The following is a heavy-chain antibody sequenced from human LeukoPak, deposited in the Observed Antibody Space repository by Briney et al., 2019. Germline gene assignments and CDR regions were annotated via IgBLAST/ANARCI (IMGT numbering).Heavy chain of an antibody. Sequence: PSETLSLTCTDSGGSITSYYWSWIRQPPGKGLEWIGYIYSSGSTTYNPSLKSRVTISVDTSKNQFSLRLTSVTAADTAVYYCARRAVAENYFDYWGQGTLVTDSS. D-gene: IGHD6-19*01. CDR3: ARRAVAENYFDY. CDR2: IYSSGST. V-gene: IGHV4-59*08. CDR1: GGSITSYY. J-gene: IGHJ4*02.